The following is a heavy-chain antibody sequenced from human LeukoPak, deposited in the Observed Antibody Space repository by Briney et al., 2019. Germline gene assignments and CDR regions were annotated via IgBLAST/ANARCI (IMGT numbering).Heavy chain of an antibody. CDR1: GFTFSSYE. CDR2: ISSSGSTI. V-gene: IGHV3-48*03. D-gene: IGHD6-13*01. CDR3: ARDFMSTQYSSSRG. J-gene: IGHJ4*02. Sequence: PGGSLRLSCAASGFTFSSYEMNWVRQAPGKGLEWVSYISSSGSTIYYADSVKGRFTISRDNAKNSLYLQMNSLRAEDTAVYYCARDFMSTQYSSSRGWGQGTLVTVSS.